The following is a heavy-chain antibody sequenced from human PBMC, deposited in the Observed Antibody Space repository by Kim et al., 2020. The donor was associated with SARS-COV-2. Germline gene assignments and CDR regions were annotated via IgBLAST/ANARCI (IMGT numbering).Heavy chain of an antibody. V-gene: IGHV3-53*01. J-gene: IGHJ4*02. Sequence: GGSLRLSCAASGFSVDNNYMSWVRQAPGKGLEWVSIIYSGGTTYYADSVKGRFTISRDNSKNTLYLQMNSLRAGDTAVYYCARESKLETAFDYWGQGTLVTVSS. D-gene: IGHD3-3*01. CDR1: GFSVDNNY. CDR3: ARESKLETAFDY. CDR2: IYSGGTT.